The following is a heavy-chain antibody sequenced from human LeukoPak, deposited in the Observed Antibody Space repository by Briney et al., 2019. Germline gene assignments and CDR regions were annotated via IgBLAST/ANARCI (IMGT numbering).Heavy chain of an antibody. CDR1: GFTFSTFG. V-gene: IGHV3-33*06. Sequence: GGSLRLSCAASGFTFSTFGMHWVRQAPGKGLEWVAVIWYDGNNEYYADSVKGRFAISGDNSNNTLFLQMYSLRAEDTAVYYCAKDSSSSLDHWGQGTLVTVSS. CDR2: IWYDGNNE. CDR3: AKDSSSSLDH. D-gene: IGHD6-6*01. J-gene: IGHJ4*02.